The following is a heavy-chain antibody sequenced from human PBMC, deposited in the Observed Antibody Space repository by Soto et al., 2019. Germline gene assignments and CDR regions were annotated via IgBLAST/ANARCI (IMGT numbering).Heavy chain of an antibody. D-gene: IGHD2-15*01. CDR3: ARGQVVADNLSSYYYYGMDV. V-gene: IGHV4-34*01. CDR1: GGSFSGYY. J-gene: IGHJ6*02. Sequence: SETLSLTCAVYGGSFSGYYWSWIRQPPGKGLEWIGEINHSGSTNYNPSLKSRVTISVDTSKNQFSLKLSSVTAADTAVYYCARGQVVADNLSSYYYYGMDVWGQGTTVTVSS. CDR2: INHSGST.